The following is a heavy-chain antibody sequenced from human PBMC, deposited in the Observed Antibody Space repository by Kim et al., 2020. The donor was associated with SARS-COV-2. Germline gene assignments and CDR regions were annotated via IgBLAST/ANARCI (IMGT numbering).Heavy chain of an antibody. D-gene: IGHD1-1*01. CDR3: ARENWNDVSLDY. J-gene: IGHJ4*02. V-gene: IGHV3-7*01. Sequence: YYVDSVKGRFTISRDNAKNSLYLQMNSLRAEDTAVYYCARENWNDVSLDYWGQGTLVTVSS.